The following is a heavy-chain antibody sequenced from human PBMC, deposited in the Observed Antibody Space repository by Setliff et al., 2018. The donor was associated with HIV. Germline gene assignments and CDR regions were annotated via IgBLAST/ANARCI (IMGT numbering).Heavy chain of an antibody. V-gene: IGHV3-21*01. CDR3: AKGDSFVFSYVYPDY. CDR1: GFSFSRYT. J-gene: IGHJ4*02. Sequence: GGSLRLSCVASGFSFSRYTMMWVRQTPGKGLEWVSSITSNLNYKYADSVKGRFTISRDNTKNSLYLQMNSLRAEDTAVYYCAKGDSFVFSYVYPDYWGPGTLVTVSS. CDR2: ITSNLNY. D-gene: IGHD3-22*01.